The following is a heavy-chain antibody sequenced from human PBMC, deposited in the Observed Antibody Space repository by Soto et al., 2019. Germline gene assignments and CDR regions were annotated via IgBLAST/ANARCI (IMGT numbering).Heavy chain of an antibody. D-gene: IGHD4-17*01. V-gene: IGHV4-34*01. CDR1: GGSFSGYY. CDR2: INHSGST. J-gene: IGHJ6*02. CDR3: ARDRRVTTVVTPRYYYYGMDV. Sequence: PSETLSLTCAVYGGSFSGYYWSWIRQPPGKGLEWIGEINHSGSTNYNPSLKSRVTISVDTSKNQFSLKLSSVTAADTAVYYCARDRRVTTVVTPRYYYYGMDVWGQGTTVTVSS.